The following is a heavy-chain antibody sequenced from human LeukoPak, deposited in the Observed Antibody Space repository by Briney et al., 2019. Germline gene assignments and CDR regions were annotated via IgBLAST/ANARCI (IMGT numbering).Heavy chain of an antibody. Sequence: SETLSLTCAVYGGSFSGYYWSWIRQPPGKGLEWIGEINHSGSTNYNPSLKSRVTISVDTSKNQSSLKLSSVTAADTAVYYCAREGDIVVVPAATDGWFDPWGQGTLVTVSS. CDR3: AREGDIVVVPAATDGWFDP. D-gene: IGHD2-2*01. V-gene: IGHV4-34*01. CDR2: INHSGST. CDR1: GGSFSGYY. J-gene: IGHJ5*02.